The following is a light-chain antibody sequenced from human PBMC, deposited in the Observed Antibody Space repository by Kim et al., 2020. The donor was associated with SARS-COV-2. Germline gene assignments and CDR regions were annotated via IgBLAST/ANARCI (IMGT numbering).Light chain of an antibody. CDR2: DAS. Sequence: DIQMTQSPSTLSASVGDRVTITCRASQSIRNWLAWYQQKPGKAPKLLIYDASGLESGVPSRFSGSGSGTDFTLTISGLQPDDFATYSCQQYSTYWVTFGGGTKLEI. J-gene: IGKJ4*01. V-gene: IGKV1-5*01. CDR1: QSIRNW. CDR3: QQYSTYWVT.